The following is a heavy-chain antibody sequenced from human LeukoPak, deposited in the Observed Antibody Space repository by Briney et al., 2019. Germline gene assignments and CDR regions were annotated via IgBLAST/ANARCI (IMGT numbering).Heavy chain of an antibody. V-gene: IGHV3-23*01. CDR1: GFPFSSYA. D-gene: IGHD3-10*01. J-gene: IGHJ4*02. Sequence: HPGGSLRLSCAASGFPFSSYAMSWVRQAPGKGLEWVSAISGSGGSTYYADSVKGRFTISRDNSKNTLYLQMNSLRAEDTAVYYCAKDPYYYGSGSYFDYWGQGTLVTVSS. CDR3: AKDPYYYGSGSYFDY. CDR2: ISGSGGST.